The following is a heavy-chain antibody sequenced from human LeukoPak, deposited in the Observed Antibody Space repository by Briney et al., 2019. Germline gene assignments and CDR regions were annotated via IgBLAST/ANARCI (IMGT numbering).Heavy chain of an antibody. CDR1: GGTFSMYT. CDR2: IIPMLGTP. Sequence: SVKVSCKASGGTFSMYTFSWVRQAPGQGLEWMGGIIPMLGTPNYAQKFQGRVSITTDESTTTAYMELSSLRFEDTAVYYCARVSVLTGYYTAPFDYWGQGTLVTVSS. J-gene: IGHJ4*02. D-gene: IGHD3-9*01. V-gene: IGHV1-69*05. CDR3: ARVSVLTGYYTAPFDY.